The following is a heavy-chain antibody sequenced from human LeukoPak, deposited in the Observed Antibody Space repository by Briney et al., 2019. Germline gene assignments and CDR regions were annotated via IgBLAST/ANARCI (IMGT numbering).Heavy chain of an antibody. V-gene: IGHV3-7*01. Sequence: GGSLRLSCAASGFTFSSYWMTWVRQAPGEGLEWVANIKQDGSEKYYVDSVKGRFTISRDNAKNSLYLQMNSLRAEDTAVYYCARVQHEWLMDYWGQGTLVTVSS. CDR3: ARVQHEWLMDY. CDR1: GFTFSSYW. D-gene: IGHD3-3*01. J-gene: IGHJ4*02. CDR2: IKQDGSEK.